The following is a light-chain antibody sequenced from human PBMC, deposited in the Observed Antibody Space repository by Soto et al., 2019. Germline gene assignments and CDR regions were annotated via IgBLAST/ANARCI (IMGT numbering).Light chain of an antibody. Sequence: QLVLTQPPSASGSPGQSITISCTGSSSDVGGYNYVSWYQQHPGKAPKLIIHEVNKRPSGVPDRFSGSKSGNTASLTVTGLQAEDEADYYCSSYAGSNILVFGEGTKVTVL. CDR2: EVN. CDR1: SSDVGGYNY. V-gene: IGLV2-8*01. J-gene: IGLJ2*01. CDR3: SSYAGSNILV.